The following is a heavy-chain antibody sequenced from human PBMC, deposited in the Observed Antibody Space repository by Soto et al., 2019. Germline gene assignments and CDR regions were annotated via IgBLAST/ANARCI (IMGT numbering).Heavy chain of an antibody. CDR1: GGSFSGYY. CDR3: ARDKNTGLFDC. V-gene: IGHV4-34*01. J-gene: IGHJ4*03. CDR2: INHSGST. D-gene: IGHD2-8*02. Sequence: SETLSLTCAVYGGSFSGYYWTWIRQPPGTGLEWIGEINHSGSTNYNPSLKSRVTISVDTSKNQFSLKLTSVTAADTAVYYCARDKNTGLFDCWSQGTTVTVSS.